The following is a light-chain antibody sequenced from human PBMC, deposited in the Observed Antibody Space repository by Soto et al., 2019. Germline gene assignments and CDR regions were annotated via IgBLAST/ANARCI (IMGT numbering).Light chain of an antibody. CDR3: SSYTSSGTLVI. Sequence: QSALTQPASVSGSPGQSITISCTGTSSDVGGYNYVSWYQQHPGKVPKLITYEVTNRPLGVSNRFSGSKSGNTASLTISGLQAEDEADDYCSSYTSSGTLVIFGGGTKLTVL. CDR1: SSDVGGYNY. J-gene: IGLJ2*01. V-gene: IGLV2-14*01. CDR2: EVT.